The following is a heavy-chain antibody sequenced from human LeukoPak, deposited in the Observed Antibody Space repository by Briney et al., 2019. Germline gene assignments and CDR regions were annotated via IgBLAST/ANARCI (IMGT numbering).Heavy chain of an antibody. Sequence: GGSLRLSCTASGFTFGDYAMSWVRQAPGKGLEWVGFIRSKAYGGTTEYAASVKGRCTISRDDSKSIAYLQMNSLKTEDTAVYYCTRGDYTFALYYYIDVWGKGTTVTISS. D-gene: IGHD4-11*01. V-gene: IGHV3-49*04. CDR1: GFTFGDYA. CDR3: TRGDYTFALYYYIDV. CDR2: IRSKAYGGTT. J-gene: IGHJ6*03.